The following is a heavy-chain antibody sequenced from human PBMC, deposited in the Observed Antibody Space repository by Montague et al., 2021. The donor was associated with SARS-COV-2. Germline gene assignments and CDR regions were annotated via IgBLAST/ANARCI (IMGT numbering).Heavy chain of an antibody. Sequence: SLRLSCAASGFTFISYEMNWVRQTPGQGLEWISHISSSGGTIYYADSVKGRFTISRDNAKNSLYLQMHSLRAEDTGLYYCTRDRSYFGYWGQGTLVTVSS. V-gene: IGHV3-48*03. D-gene: IGHD1-14*01. CDR2: ISSSGGTI. CDR1: GFTFISYE. J-gene: IGHJ4*02. CDR3: TRDRSYFGY.